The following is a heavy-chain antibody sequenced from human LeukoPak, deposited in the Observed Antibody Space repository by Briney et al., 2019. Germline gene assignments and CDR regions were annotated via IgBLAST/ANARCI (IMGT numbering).Heavy chain of an antibody. V-gene: IGHV3-30*03. CDR2: ISYDGSNK. CDR3: ARSRGGSGLFGI. J-gene: IGHJ3*02. D-gene: IGHD3-10*01. Sequence: PGGSLRLSCAASGFTFSSYGMHWVRQAPGKGLEWVAVISYDGSNKYYADSVKGRLTISRDNSKNTLYLQMNSLRAEDTAVYYCARSRGGSGLFGIWGQGTMVTVSS. CDR1: GFTFSSYG.